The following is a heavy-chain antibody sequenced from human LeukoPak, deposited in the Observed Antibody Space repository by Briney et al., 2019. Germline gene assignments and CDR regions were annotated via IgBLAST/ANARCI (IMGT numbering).Heavy chain of an antibody. CDR3: ARGGILDRIDY. CDR2: MSAGGGST. J-gene: IGHJ4*02. Sequence: QPGGSLRLSCAASGFTFSNYAMSWVRQAPGKGLEWVSAMSAGGGSTYYGDSVKGRFTISRDNSKNTLYLQMNSLRPEDTAVYYCARGGILDRIDYWGQGTLVTVSS. CDR1: GFTFSNYA. V-gene: IGHV3-23*01. D-gene: IGHD2-21*01.